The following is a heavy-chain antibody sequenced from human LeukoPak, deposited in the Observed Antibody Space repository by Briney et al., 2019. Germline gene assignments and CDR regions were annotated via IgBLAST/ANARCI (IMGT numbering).Heavy chain of an antibody. J-gene: IGHJ4*02. V-gene: IGHV1-46*01. D-gene: IGHD3-16*01. CDR2: INPSTGGP. CDR1: GYTFTSDT. CDR3: ARGGVTALGVWGKHFDY. Sequence: ASVKVSCKASGYTFTSDTLHWVRQAPGQGIEWMGIINPSTGGPSYAPTFPGRVTMTRDTSTRPVSMALRRLRSEATAVHYCARGGVTALGVWGKHFDYWGQGTPVTVSS.